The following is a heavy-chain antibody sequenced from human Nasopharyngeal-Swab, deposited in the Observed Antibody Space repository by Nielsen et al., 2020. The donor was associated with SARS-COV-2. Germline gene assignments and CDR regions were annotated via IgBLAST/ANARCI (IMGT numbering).Heavy chain of an antibody. CDR3: ARAQGTFTIFGVVIIHHFDY. J-gene: IGHJ4*02. V-gene: IGHV4-31*03. D-gene: IGHD3-3*01. Sequence: SETLSLTCTVSGGSISSGGYYWSWIRQHPGKGLEWIGYIYYSGTTYHNPSLKSRVTISVDTSRNQFSLRLSSVTAADTAVYYCARAQGTFTIFGVVIIHHFDYWGQGTLVTVSS. CDR2: IYYSGTT. CDR1: GGSISSGGYY.